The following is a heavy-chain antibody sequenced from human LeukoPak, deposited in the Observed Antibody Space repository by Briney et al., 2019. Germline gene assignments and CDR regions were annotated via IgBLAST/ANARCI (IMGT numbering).Heavy chain of an antibody. J-gene: IGHJ4*02. CDR3: ARGPCSGGSCYHGLDY. Sequence: SETLSLTCTVSGGSVSSGSYYWSWIRQPPGKGLEWIGYIYYNGITNYKSSLKSRVTISIDTSKNQLSLKLSSVTAADTAVYYCARGPCSGGSCYHGLDYWGQGTLVTVSS. V-gene: IGHV4-61*01. CDR1: GGSVSSGSYY. D-gene: IGHD2-15*01. CDR2: IYYNGIT.